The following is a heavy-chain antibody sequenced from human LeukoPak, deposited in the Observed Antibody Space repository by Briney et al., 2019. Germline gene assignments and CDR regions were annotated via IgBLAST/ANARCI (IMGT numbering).Heavy chain of an antibody. CDR1: GFTFSSYS. V-gene: IGHV3-21*01. CDR2: ISSSSSYI. CDR3: ARVGGSGYSYGGDHAFDI. J-gene: IGHJ3*02. Sequence: GGSLRLSCAASGFTFSSYSMDWVRQAPGKGLEWVSSISSSSSYIYYADSVKGRFTISRDNAKNSLYLQMNSLRAEDTAVYYCARVGGSGYSYGGDHAFDIWGQGTMVTVSS. D-gene: IGHD5-18*01.